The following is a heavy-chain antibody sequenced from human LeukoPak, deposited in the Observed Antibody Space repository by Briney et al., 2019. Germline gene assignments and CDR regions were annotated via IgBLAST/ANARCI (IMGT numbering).Heavy chain of an antibody. CDR2: ISSSGSTI. CDR3: AKFRKPMALLDAFDM. V-gene: IGHV3-48*03. J-gene: IGHJ3*02. CDR1: GFTFSSYE. Sequence: GGSLRLSCAASGFTFSSYEMNWVRQAPGKGLEWVSYISSSGSTIYYADSVKGRFTISRDNSKNTLYLQLNSLRAEDTAVYFCAKFRKPMALLDAFDMWGQGTMVTVSS. D-gene: IGHD1-14*01.